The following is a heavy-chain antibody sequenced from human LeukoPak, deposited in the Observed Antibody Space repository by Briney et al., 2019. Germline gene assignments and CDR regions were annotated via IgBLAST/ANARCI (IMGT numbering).Heavy chain of an antibody. V-gene: IGHV3-30-3*01. CDR3: ARESPRTFGWRKYYGMDV. J-gene: IGHJ6*02. Sequence: RGSLRLSCAASGFTFRNYVIHWVRQAPGKGLEWVAVTSSDLNVKLYADSVKGRFTISRDNSRSTLYLEMNSLRAEDTAVYYCARESPRTFGWRKYYGMDVWGQGTTVTVSS. CDR2: TSSDLNVK. CDR1: GFTFRNYV. D-gene: IGHD2/OR15-2a*01.